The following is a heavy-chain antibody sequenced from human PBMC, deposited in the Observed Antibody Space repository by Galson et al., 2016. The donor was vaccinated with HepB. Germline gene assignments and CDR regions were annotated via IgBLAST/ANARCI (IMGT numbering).Heavy chain of an antibody. CDR1: GLTFNSPY. D-gene: IGHD2-15*01. Sequence: SLRLSCAASGLTFNSPYMHWVRQSPGKGLVWVAVTNSDGSLTTYADSVKGRFTISRDNAKETVYLQMNSLRAEDTAVYYCGRTRYPYSMDVRGQGTTVIVSS. V-gene: IGHV3-74*01. CDR2: TNSDGSLT. CDR3: GRTRYPYSMDV. J-gene: IGHJ6*02.